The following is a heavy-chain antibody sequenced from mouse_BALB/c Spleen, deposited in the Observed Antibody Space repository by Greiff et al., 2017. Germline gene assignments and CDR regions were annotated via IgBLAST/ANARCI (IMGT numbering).Heavy chain of an antibody. D-gene: IGHD2-2*01. Sequence: EVKVVESGGDLVKPGGSLKLSCAASGFTFSSYGMSWVRQTPDKRLEWVATISSGGSYTYYPDSVKGRFTISRDNAKNTLYLQMSSLKSEDTAMYYCARRGYDVAWFAYWGQGTLVTVSA. V-gene: IGHV5-6*02. J-gene: IGHJ3*01. CDR2: ISSGGSYT. CDR1: GFTFSSYG. CDR3: ARRGYDVAWFAY.